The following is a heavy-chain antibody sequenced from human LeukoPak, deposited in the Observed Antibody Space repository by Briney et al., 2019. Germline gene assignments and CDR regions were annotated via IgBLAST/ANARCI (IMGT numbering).Heavy chain of an antibody. J-gene: IGHJ6*03. CDR3: ARGSSSSLLYYYYMDV. V-gene: IGHV1-69*13. CDR2: IIPIFGTA. CDR1: GGTFSSYA. D-gene: IGHD6-13*01. Sequence: SVKVSCKASGGTFSSYAISWVRQAPGQGLEWRGGIIPIFGTANHAQKFQGRVTITADESTSTAYMELSSLRSEDTAVYYCARGSSSSLLYYYYMDVWGKGTTVTISS.